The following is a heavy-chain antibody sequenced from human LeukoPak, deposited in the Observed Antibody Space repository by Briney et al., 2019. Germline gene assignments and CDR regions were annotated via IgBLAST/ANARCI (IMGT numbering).Heavy chain of an antibody. D-gene: IGHD2-21*01. Sequence: SVKVSCKASGGTFSSYAISWVRQAPGQGLEWMGGIIPIFGTANYAQKFQGRVTITADESTSTAYMELSSRRSEDTAVYYCARDVMGYYYYYGMDVWGQGTTVTVSS. J-gene: IGHJ6*02. V-gene: IGHV1-69*13. CDR1: GGTFSSYA. CDR3: ARDVMGYYYYYGMDV. CDR2: IIPIFGTA.